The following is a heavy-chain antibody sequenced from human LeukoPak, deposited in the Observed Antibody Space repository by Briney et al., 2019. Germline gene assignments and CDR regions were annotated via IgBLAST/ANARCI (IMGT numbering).Heavy chain of an antibody. J-gene: IGHJ4*02. V-gene: IGHV4-61*02. D-gene: IGHD1-26*01. Sequence: SETLSLTCTVSGGSISSGSYYWSWIRQPAGKGLEWIGRIYTSGSTNYNPSLKSRVTISVDASKNQFSLKLSSVTAADTAVYYCARDMQGSGSLETYYFDYWGQGTLVTVSS. CDR2: IYTSGST. CDR3: ARDMQGSGSLETYYFDY. CDR1: GGSISSGSYY.